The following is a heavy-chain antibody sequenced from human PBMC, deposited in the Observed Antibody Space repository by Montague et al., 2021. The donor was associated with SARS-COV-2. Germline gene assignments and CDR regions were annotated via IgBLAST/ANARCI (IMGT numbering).Heavy chain of an antibody. V-gene: IGHV3-23*01. CDR3: AKCLRFSGFDGNYFDS. CDR2: ISGSDDTT. J-gene: IGHJ4*02. D-gene: IGHD5-12*01. Sequence: SLRLSCAASGFTLSSYAMNWVRQAPGKGLEWVSSISGSDDTTYYADSVKGRFTVSRDNSKNTLYLQMNSLRAEDTAVYYCAKCLRFSGFDGNYFDSWGQGTLVTVSS. CDR1: GFTLSSYA.